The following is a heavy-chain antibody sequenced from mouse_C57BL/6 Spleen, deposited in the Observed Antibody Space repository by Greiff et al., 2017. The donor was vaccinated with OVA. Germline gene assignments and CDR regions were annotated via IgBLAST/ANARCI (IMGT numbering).Heavy chain of an antibody. CDR2: IYPGSGST. J-gene: IGHJ4*01. Sequence: QVQLQQPGAELVKPGASVKMSCKASGYTFTSYWITWVKRRPGQGLEWIGDIYPGSGSTNYNEKFKSKATLTVDPSSSTAYMQLSSLTSEDSAVYYCARGGIYYDYDGTGDYAMDYWGQGTSVTVSA. CDR1: GYTFTSYW. D-gene: IGHD2-4*01. V-gene: IGHV1-55*01. CDR3: ARGGIYYDYDGTGDYAMDY.